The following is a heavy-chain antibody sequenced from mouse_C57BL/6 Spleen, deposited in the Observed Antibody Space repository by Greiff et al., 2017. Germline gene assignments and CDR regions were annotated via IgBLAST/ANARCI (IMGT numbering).Heavy chain of an antibody. CDR2: IDPSDSYT. CDR1: GYTFTSYW. CDR3: ARRGLYPYYFDY. D-gene: IGHD2-1*01. Sequence: VQLQQPGAELVMPGASVKLSCKASGYTFTSYWMHWVKQRPGQGLEWIGEIDPSDSYTNYNQKFKGKSTLTVDKSSSTAYMQLSSLPSEDSAVYYCARRGLYPYYFDYWGQGTTLTVSS. V-gene: IGHV1-69*01. J-gene: IGHJ2*01.